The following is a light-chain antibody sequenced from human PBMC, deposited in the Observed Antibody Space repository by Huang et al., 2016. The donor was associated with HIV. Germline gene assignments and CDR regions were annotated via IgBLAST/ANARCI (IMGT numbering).Light chain of an antibody. J-gene: IGKJ2*01. Sequence: EIVMTQSPATLSVSPGERATLSCRASQSVSRNLAWHQQKPGKAPRLLIDGTSTRATGIPARFSGSVSGTEFTLTISSLQSEDFAVYYCQQYNNWPYTFGQGTKLEIK. CDR3: QQYNNWPYT. CDR1: QSVSRN. CDR2: GTS. V-gene: IGKV3-15*01.